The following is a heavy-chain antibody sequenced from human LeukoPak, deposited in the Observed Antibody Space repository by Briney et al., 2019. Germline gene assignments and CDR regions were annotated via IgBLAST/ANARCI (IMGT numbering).Heavy chain of an antibody. CDR3: ASHCSGGSCYSGWFDP. D-gene: IGHD2-15*01. CDR2: IIPIFGTA. CDR1: GGTFSCYA. V-gene: IGHV1-69*13. J-gene: IGHJ5*02. Sequence: GASVKVSCKASGGTFSCYAISWVRQAPGQGLEWMGGIIPIFGTANYAQKFQGRVTITADESTSTAYMELSSLRSEDTAVYYCASHCSGGSCYSGWFDPWGQGTLVTVSS.